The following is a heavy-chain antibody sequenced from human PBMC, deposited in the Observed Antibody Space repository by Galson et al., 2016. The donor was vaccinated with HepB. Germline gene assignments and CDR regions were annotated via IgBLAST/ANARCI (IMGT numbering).Heavy chain of an antibody. CDR2: IYHSGST. Sequence: TLSLTCIVSGGSISSRGYYWNWIRQHPEKGLEWIGYIYHSGSTFYTPSLNSRLIISVETSKNQFSLNLNSMTAAGTAVYYRARSSMKGHYDENGRSLFIWGQGTLVTVSS. V-gene: IGHV4-31*03. CDR3: ARSSMKGHYDENGRSLFI. D-gene: IGHD3-22*01. CDR1: GGSISSRGYY. J-gene: IGHJ4*02.